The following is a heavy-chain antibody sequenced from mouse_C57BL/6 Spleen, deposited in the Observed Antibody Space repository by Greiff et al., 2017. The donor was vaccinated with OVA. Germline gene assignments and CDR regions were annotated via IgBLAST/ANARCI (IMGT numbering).Heavy chain of an antibody. CDR3: ASEATYYFDY. J-gene: IGHJ2*01. V-gene: IGHV1-72*01. Sequence: VQLQQPGAELVKPGASVKLSCKASGYTFTSYWMHWVKQRPGRGLEWIGRIDPNSGGTKYNEKFKSKATLTVDKPSSTAYMQLSSLTSEDSAAYYCASEATYYFDYWGQGTTLTVSS. CDR2: IDPNSGGT. D-gene: IGHD3-2*02. CDR1: GYTFTSYW.